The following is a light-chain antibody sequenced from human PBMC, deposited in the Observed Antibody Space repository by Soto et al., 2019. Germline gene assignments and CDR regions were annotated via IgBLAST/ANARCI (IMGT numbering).Light chain of an antibody. J-gene: IGKJ1*01. CDR1: QSVSSSY. V-gene: IGKV3-20*01. CDR2: GAS. Sequence: IVLAQSPGTLSLSPGDRATLSCRASQSVSSSYLAWYQHKPGQAPRLLIYGASSRATSIPDRFSGSGSGTDFTLTISRLEPEDVAVYYCQHSGNSHGTFGQGTKVDIK. CDR3: QHSGNSHGT.